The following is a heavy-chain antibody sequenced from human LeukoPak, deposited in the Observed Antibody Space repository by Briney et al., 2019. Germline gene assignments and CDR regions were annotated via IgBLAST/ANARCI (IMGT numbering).Heavy chain of an antibody. V-gene: IGHV4-59*01. CDR2: IYYSGST. J-gene: IGHJ5*02. D-gene: IGHD5-18*01. CDR3: ARSVIQLWFSTDTTRFDP. CDR1: GGSISSYY. Sequence: SETLSLTCTVSGGSISSYYWSWIRQPPGKGLEWIGYIYYSGSTNYNPSLKSRVTISVDTSKNQFSLKLGSVTAEDTAVYYCARSVIQLWFSTDTTRFDPWGQGTLVTVSS.